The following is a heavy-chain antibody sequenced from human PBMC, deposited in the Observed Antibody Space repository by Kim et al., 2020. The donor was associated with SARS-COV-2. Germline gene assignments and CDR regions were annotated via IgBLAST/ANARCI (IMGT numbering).Heavy chain of an antibody. CDR3: TTARLLWFGESDAFDI. J-gene: IGHJ3*02. D-gene: IGHD3-10*01. Sequence: PVKRRFTISRDDSKNTLYLQMNSLKTEDTAMYYCTTARLLWFGESDAFDIWGQGTMVTVSS. V-gene: IGHV3-15*01.